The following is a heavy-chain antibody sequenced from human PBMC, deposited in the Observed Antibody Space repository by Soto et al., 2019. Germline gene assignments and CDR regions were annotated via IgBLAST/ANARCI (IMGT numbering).Heavy chain of an antibody. J-gene: IGHJ4*02. CDR1: GGTFSSYA. CDR3: ARGPGRYDYVWGGGDY. CDR2: IIPIFGTA. V-gene: IGHV1-69*01. Sequence: QVQLVQSGAEVKKPGSLVKVSCKASGGTFSSYAISWVRQAPGQGLEWMGGIIPIFGTANYAQKFQGRVTITADESTSTAYMELSSLRSEDTAVYYCARGPGRYDYVWGGGDYWGQGTLVTVSS. D-gene: IGHD3-16*01.